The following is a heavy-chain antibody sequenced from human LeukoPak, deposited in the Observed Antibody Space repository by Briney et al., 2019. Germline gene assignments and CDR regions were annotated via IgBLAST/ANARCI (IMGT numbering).Heavy chain of an antibody. Sequence: GASVKVSCKASGGTFSSYAISWVRQAPGQGLEWMGRIIPIFGTANYAQKFQGRVTIATDESTSTAYMELSSLRSEDTAVYYCAILRWGGNPLDAFDSWGQGTMVTVSS. CDR1: GGTFSSYA. J-gene: IGHJ3*02. D-gene: IGHD4-23*01. CDR2: IIPIFGTA. CDR3: AILRWGGNPLDAFDS. V-gene: IGHV1-69*05.